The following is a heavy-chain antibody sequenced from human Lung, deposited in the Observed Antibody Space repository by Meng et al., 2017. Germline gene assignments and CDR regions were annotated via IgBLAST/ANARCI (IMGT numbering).Heavy chain of an antibody. Sequence: QVQLVQSGAAVKKPGASGKISCKASGYIFTSYAIHWVRQAPGQRLEWMGWINAGNGYTKYSQKFQGGVTITRDTSASIAYMELSNPTSEDTAVYYCARSPNYSGSGSYYKGWFDPWGQGTLVTVSS. CDR1: GYIFTSYA. CDR3: ARSPNYSGSGSYYKGWFDP. V-gene: IGHV1-3*01. J-gene: IGHJ5*02. D-gene: IGHD3-10*01. CDR2: INAGNGYT.